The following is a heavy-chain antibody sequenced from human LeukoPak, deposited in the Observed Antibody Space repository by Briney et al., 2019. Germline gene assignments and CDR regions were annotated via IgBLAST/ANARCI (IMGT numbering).Heavy chain of an antibody. Sequence: GASVKVSCKASGGTFSSYAISWVRQAAGEGLEWMGWIGACNGNTDYAQKLQGRVTVTTDTSTSTAYMELRSLRSDDTAVYYCARDPHLAAAGKGPFYYGMDVWGQGTTVTVSS. D-gene: IGHD6-13*01. CDR2: IGACNGNT. CDR1: GGTFSSYA. CDR3: ARDPHLAAAGKGPFYYGMDV. J-gene: IGHJ6*02. V-gene: IGHV1-18*01.